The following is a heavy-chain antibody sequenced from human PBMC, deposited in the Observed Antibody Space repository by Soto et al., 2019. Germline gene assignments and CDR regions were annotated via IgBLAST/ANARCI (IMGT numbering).Heavy chain of an antibody. CDR3: ARYIRGPTVYYFDF. Sequence: GGSLRLSCEASGFTFSDHAMSWVRRAPGKGLEWVAAISDNVHGAVYADSVKGRFTISRDNSKDTVDLQMNGLRAEDTAVYYCARYIRGPTVYYFDFWGPGVLVTVSS. D-gene: IGHD1-1*01. CDR2: ISDNVHGA. V-gene: IGHV3-23*01. J-gene: IGHJ4*02. CDR1: GFTFSDHA.